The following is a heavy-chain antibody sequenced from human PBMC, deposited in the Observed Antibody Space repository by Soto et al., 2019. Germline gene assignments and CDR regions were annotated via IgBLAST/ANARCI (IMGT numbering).Heavy chain of an antibody. CDR2: ISFDGSNE. Sequence: QVQLVESGGGVVQPGRSLRLSCAASGFTFSSYGMHWVRQAPGKGLEWVAVISFDGSNEYYADSVKGRFTISRDNSKNTLYLQTNSLRAEDTAVYYCAKPDYYDSSGSYYFDYWGQGTPVTVSS. CDR3: AKPDYYDSSGSYYFDY. J-gene: IGHJ4*02. V-gene: IGHV3-30*18. D-gene: IGHD3-22*01. CDR1: GFTFSSYG.